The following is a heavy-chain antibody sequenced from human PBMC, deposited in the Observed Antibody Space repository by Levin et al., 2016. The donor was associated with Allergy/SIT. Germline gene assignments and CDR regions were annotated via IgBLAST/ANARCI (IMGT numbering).Heavy chain of an antibody. Sequence: SETLSLTCAVYGGSFSGYYWSWIRQPPGKGLEWIGEINHSGSTNYNPSLKSRVTISVDTSKNQFSLKLSSVTAADTAVYYCARGLPLRLYSSGWPDGGFDPWGQGTLVTVSS. CDR2: INHSGST. CDR3: ARGLPLRLYSSGWPDGGFDP. V-gene: IGHV4-34*01. CDR1: GGSFSGYY. J-gene: IGHJ5*02. D-gene: IGHD6-19*01.